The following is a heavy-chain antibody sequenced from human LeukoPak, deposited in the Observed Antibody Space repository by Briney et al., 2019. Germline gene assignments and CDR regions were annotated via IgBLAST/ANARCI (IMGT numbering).Heavy chain of an antibody. V-gene: IGHV4-4*02. D-gene: IGHD2-21*01. Sequence: SGTLCLTCAVSGGSISSSNWWSWVRQSPGKVREWIGVIYRTGEANYNPSLKSRVTISVAKSKNQFSLRLTSATAADTAMYYCLRQSQGYMIAGYFDYWGQGTLVTVSS. J-gene: IGHJ4*02. CDR3: LRQSQGYMIAGYFDY. CDR2: IYRTGEA. CDR1: GGSISSSNW.